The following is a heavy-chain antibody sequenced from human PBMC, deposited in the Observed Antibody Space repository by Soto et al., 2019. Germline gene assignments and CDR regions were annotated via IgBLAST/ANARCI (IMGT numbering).Heavy chain of an antibody. Sequence: QVQLQESGPGLVKPSQTLSLTCTVSGGSFSSGAYHWSWVRQHPGQGLEWIASISYRGITYSNPSLMSRLSMSVDTSKNQFSVNLTSVTAADTAVYHCARMSATGTRWFDPWGQGTLVTVSS. CDR3: ARMSATGTRWFDP. V-gene: IGHV4-31*03. D-gene: IGHD6-13*01. CDR2: ISYRGIT. J-gene: IGHJ5*02. CDR1: GGSFSSGAYH.